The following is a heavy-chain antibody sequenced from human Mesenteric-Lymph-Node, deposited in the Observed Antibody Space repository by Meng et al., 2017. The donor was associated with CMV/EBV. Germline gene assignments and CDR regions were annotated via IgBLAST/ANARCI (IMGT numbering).Heavy chain of an antibody. CDR3: ASLAPLNNTKDKIPSGY. J-gene: IGHJ4*02. V-gene: IGHV4-34*01. D-gene: IGHD1-14*01. CDR2: INHNGST. Sequence: QVQLQQGGAGLLKPSETLSLTCAGYGGSFSAYYWSWIRQPPGKGLEWIGEINHNGSTNYNPSLKSRIPISVDTSKNQFSLKLTSVTAADTAVYFCASLAPLNNTKDKIPSGYWGQGTLVTVSS. CDR1: GGSFSAYY.